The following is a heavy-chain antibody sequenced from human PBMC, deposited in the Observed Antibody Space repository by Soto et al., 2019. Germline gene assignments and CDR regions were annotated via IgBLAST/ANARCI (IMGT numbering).Heavy chain of an antibody. D-gene: IGHD5-12*01. V-gene: IGHV4-38-2*02. Sequence: PSETLSLTCTVSGYSISTNYYWGWIRQPPGKGLEWIGSIHHSGSTYYNPSLKSRVTMLPDASKNQFSLQLTSVTAAATAVYYCARMSVEMATTYYLDYWGQGTLVTVSS. CDR2: IHHSGST. J-gene: IGHJ4*02. CDR3: ARMSVEMATTYYLDY. CDR1: GYSISTNYY.